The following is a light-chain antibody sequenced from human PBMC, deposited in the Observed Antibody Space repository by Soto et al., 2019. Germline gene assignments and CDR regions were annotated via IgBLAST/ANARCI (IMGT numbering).Light chain of an antibody. CDR3: QQYGSSPLT. V-gene: IGKV3-20*01. Sequence: EIVLTQSRGTLSLSPGERATLSCRASQSVSSSYLAWYQQKPGQAPRLLIYGASSRATGIQDKFSGSGSGTDFTLTISRLEPEDFAVYYCQQYGSSPLTFGGGTKVEIK. CDR1: QSVSSSY. J-gene: IGKJ4*01. CDR2: GAS.